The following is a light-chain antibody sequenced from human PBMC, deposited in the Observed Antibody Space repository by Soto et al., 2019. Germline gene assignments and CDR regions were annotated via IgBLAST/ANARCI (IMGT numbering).Light chain of an antibody. CDR2: GES. CDR3: QQYDSSPVT. V-gene: IGKV3-20*01. Sequence: ENVLTQSPGTLSLSPGERATLSCRASQSVSSSYLTWYQQKPGQAPRLLIYGESSRATDIPDRFSGSGSGTDFTLTISGLEPEDFAVYYWQQYDSSPVTFGQGTKLEIK. CDR1: QSVSSSY. J-gene: IGKJ2*01.